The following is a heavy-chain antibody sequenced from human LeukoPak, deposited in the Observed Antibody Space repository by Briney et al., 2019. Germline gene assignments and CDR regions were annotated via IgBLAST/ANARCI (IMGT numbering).Heavy chain of an antibody. CDR3: ARAAYGDNFDY. CDR1: GYTFTSYY. V-gene: IGHV1-46*01. CDR2: INPSGGST. D-gene: IGHD4-17*01. Sequence: ASVKVSCKASGYTFTSYYMHWVRQAPGQGLEWMGIINPSGGSTSYAQKFQGRVTMTRDMSTSTVYMELSSLRSEDTAVYYCARAAYGDNFDYWGQGTLVTVSS. J-gene: IGHJ4*02.